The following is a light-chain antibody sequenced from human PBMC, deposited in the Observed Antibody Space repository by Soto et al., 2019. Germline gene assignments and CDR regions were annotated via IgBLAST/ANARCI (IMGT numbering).Light chain of an antibody. CDR3: QPYNNWPLT. CDR2: GAS. J-gene: IGKJ4*01. CDR1: QSVSNNY. V-gene: IGKV3-20*01. Sequence: EIVSTQSPGTLSLSPGERATLSCRASQSVSNNYLAWYQQKPGQAPRLLIYGASNRATGIPDRFSGSGSGTDSTLTISRLEPEDFAVYYCQPYNNWPLTFGGGTKVDIK.